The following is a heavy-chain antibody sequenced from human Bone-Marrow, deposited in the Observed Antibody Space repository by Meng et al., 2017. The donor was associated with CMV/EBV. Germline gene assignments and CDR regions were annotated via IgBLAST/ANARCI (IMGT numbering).Heavy chain of an antibody. D-gene: IGHD5-12*01. Sequence: GSLRLSCTVSGDSVSSGSYQWSWIRQPPGTELEWIGYISYSGNTIYNPSLKSRVTISLDMSKNQFSLKLHSVTAADTAVYYCARLVWLRFFDYWGQGTLFTVSS. CDR1: GDSVSSGSYQ. CDR2: ISYSGNT. CDR3: ARLVWLRFFDY. J-gene: IGHJ4*02. V-gene: IGHV4-61*01.